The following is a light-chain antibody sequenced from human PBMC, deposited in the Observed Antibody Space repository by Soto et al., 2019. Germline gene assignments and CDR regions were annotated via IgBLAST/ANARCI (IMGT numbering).Light chain of an antibody. V-gene: IGKV4-1*01. CDR3: QQYYSTPLT. Sequence: DIVMTQSPHSLTVSLGERATINCKSSQSLFYSAYNKTYLAWYQVKPRQSPNLLIYWASTRKSGVPDRFTGCGSGTDFTLTISKLRAEDVAVYYCQQYYSTPLTFGGGTKLEVK. J-gene: IGKJ4*01. CDR2: WAS. CDR1: QSLFYSAYNKTY.